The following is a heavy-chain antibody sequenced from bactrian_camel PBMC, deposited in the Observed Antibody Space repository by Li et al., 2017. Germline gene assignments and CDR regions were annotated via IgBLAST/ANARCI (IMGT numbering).Heavy chain of an antibody. J-gene: IGHJ4*01. V-gene: IGHV3S54*01. CDR2: IQTAFSSP. D-gene: IGHD4*01. CDR1: GDGQRFNY. Sequence: HVQLVESGGGSFQAGGSLRLSCEVSGDGQRFNYMAWFRQAPGKEREAVGSIQTAFSSPFYADSVLGRTTIAHDNTRNTLYLNMYRLKPEDTAMYYCAAPRTPGGHYCRRPGYDYDRWGQGTQVTVSS. CDR3: AAPRTPGGHYCRRPGYDYDR.